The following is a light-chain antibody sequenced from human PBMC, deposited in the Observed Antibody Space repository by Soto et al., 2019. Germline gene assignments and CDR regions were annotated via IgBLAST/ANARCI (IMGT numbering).Light chain of an antibody. CDR2: GAS. J-gene: IGKJ5*01. Sequence: AMTQSQATLSEYSGEIDTLSYTASQSVSSNLAWYQQKPGQAPRLLIYGASTRATGIPARFSGIGSGTAFTPTIRRLKSEDFAVYDGQQSKNWPKITVRTWKRGAIK. CDR3: QQSKNWPKIT. CDR1: QSVSSN. V-gene: IGKV3-15*01.